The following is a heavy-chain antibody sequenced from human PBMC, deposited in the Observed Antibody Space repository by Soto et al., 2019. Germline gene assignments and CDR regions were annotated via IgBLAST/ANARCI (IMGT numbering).Heavy chain of an antibody. CDR2: IIPILGIA. CDR1: GGTFSSYT. D-gene: IGHD3-10*01. Sequence: SVKVSCKASGGTFSSYTISWVRQAPGQGLEWMGRIIPILGIANYAQKFQGRVTITADKSTSTAYMELSSLRSEDTAVYYCASPGMVRGVDDAFDIWGQGTMVTVSS. J-gene: IGHJ3*02. CDR3: ASPGMVRGVDDAFDI. V-gene: IGHV1-69*02.